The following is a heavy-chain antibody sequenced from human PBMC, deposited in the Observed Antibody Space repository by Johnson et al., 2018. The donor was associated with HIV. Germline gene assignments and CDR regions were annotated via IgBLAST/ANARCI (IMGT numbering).Heavy chain of an antibody. J-gene: IGHJ3*02. CDR3: ARERSLNEYSSSWDAFDI. CDR2: ISYDGSNK. V-gene: IGHV3-30-3*01. D-gene: IGHD6-6*01. CDR1: GFTFSSYA. Sequence: QVQLVESGGGVVQPGRSLRLSCAASGFTFSSYAMHWVRQAPGKGLEWVAVISYDGSNKYYADSVKGRFTISRDNSKNTLYLQMNSLRAEDTAVYYCARERSLNEYSSSWDAFDICGQGTMVTVSS.